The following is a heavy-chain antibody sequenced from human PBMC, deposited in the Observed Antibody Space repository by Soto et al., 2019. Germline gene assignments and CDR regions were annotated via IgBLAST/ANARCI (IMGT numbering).Heavy chain of an antibody. CDR1: GVTVSSNY. Sequence: EVPLVESGGGLVQPGGSLRLSCAASGVTVSSNYMSWVRQAPGKGLEWVSVIYSGGSTYYADSVKGRFTISRDNSRNTLYLQMNSLRAEDTAVYYCARHGYNYGGGYLDYWGQGTRVTVSS. CDR3: ARHGYNYGGGYLDY. J-gene: IGHJ4*02. V-gene: IGHV3-66*04. CDR2: IYSGGST. D-gene: IGHD5-18*01.